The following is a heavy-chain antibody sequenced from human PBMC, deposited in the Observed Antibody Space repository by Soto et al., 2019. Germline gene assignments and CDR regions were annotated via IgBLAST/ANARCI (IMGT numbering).Heavy chain of an antibody. CDR3: TILDCSGGSCYSYQFAY. V-gene: IGHV3-15*07. CDR1: GFTFSNAW. J-gene: IGHJ4*02. D-gene: IGHD2-15*01. Sequence: EVQLVESGGGLVKPGGSLRLSCAASGFTFSNAWMNWVRQAPGKGLEWVGRIKSKTDGGTTDYAAPVKGRFTISKDDSKHRLNLQQDRLNTADTAVYYWTILDCSGGSCYSYQFAYWGQGTLVTVS. CDR2: IKSKTDGGTT.